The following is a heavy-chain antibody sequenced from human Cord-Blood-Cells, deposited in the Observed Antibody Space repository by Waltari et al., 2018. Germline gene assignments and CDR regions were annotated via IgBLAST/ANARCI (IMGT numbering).Heavy chain of an antibody. D-gene: IGHD6-6*01. CDR3: ATEYSSSFDY. V-gene: IGHV1-8*01. Sequence: QVQLVQSGAAVKKPGASVKVSCTASGYTFTSYAINCVRQATGQGLEWMGWMNPNSGNTGYAQKFQGRVTMTRNTSISTAYMELSSLRSEDTAVYYCATEYSSSFDYWGQGTLVTVSS. CDR1: GYTFTSYA. J-gene: IGHJ4*02. CDR2: MNPNSGNT.